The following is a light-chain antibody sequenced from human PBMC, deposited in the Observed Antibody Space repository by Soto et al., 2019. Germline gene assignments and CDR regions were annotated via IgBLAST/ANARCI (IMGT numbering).Light chain of an antibody. J-gene: IGKJ1*01. CDR3: QQYNSYSGT. V-gene: IGKV1-5*01. CDR1: QSISSW. Sequence: DIQMTQSPSTLSSSLGDRVTITCRASQSISSWLAWYQQKPGKAPKLLIYDASSLESGVPSRFNGSGSGTEFTLTISSLQPDDFATYYCQQYNSYSGTFGQGTKVDIK. CDR2: DAS.